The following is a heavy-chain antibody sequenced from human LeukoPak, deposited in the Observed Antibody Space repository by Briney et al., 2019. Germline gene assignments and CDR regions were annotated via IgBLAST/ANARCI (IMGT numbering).Heavy chain of an antibody. CDR3: ATSKDGLGDY. D-gene: IGHD3/OR15-3a*01. J-gene: IGHJ4*02. CDR1: GFAFSAYW. CDR2: ITTDGSDS. Sequence: GGSLRLSCEVSGFAFSAYWVSWVRQAPGKGLEWVSRITTDGSDSGYADPVKGRFTVSRDNAKNTLYLQMNSLRVEDTAMYYCATSKDGLGDYWGRGTLVTVSS. V-gene: IGHV3-74*01.